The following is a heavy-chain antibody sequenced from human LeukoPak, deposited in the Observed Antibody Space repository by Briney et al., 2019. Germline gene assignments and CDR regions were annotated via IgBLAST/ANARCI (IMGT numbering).Heavy chain of an antibody. V-gene: IGHV1-8*01. Sequence: ASVKVSCKASAYTFTSYDINWVRQATGHGREWMGWTNPNSGNTGYAQKFQGRVTMTRNTSISTAYMELSSLRSEDTAVYYCARVGGSYYKLSYYMDVWGKGTTVTVSS. J-gene: IGHJ6*03. CDR2: TNPNSGNT. CDR1: AYTFTSYD. D-gene: IGHD1-26*01. CDR3: ARVGGSYYKLSYYMDV.